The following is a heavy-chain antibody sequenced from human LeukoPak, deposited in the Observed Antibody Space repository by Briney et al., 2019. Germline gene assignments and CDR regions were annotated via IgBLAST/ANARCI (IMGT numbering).Heavy chain of an antibody. CDR3: ARDPSPFQWLTSAFDI. J-gene: IGHJ3*02. CDR1: GFTFSSYG. V-gene: IGHV3-33*01. D-gene: IGHD6-19*01. CDR2: IWYDGSNK. Sequence: GGSLRLSCAASGFTFSSYGMHWVRQAPGKGLEWVAVIWYDGSNKYYADSVKGRFTISRDNSKNTLYLQMNSLGAEDTAVYYCARDPSPFQWLTSAFDIWGQGTMVTVSS.